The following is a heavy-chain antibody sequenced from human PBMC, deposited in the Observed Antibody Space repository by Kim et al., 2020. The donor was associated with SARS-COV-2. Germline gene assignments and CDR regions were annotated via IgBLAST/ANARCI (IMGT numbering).Heavy chain of an antibody. D-gene: IGHD3-9*01. Sequence: SVKVSCKASGGTFSSYAISWVRQAPGQGLEWMGGIIPIFGTANYAQKFQGRVTITADESTSTAYMELSSLRSEDTAVYYCARGPVSYDILTFYGMDVWGQGTTVTVSS. CDR3: ARGPVSYDILTFYGMDV. CDR1: GGTFSSYA. V-gene: IGHV1-69*13. CDR2: IIPIFGTA. J-gene: IGHJ6*02.